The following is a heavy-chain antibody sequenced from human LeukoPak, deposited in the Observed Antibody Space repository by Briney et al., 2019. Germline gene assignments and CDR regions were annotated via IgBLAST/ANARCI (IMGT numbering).Heavy chain of an antibody. CDR1: GGTFSSYA. V-gene: IGHV1-69*05. CDR2: IIPIFGTA. D-gene: IGHD3-22*01. J-gene: IGHJ4*02. CDR3: ARAAVGSYYDSSGYYSPFDY. Sequence: SVKVSCKASGGTFSSYAISWVRQAPGQGLEWMGRIIPIFGTANYAQKFQGRVTITTDESTSTAYMELSSLRSEDTAVYYCARAAVGSYYDSSGYYSPFDYWGQGTLVTVSS.